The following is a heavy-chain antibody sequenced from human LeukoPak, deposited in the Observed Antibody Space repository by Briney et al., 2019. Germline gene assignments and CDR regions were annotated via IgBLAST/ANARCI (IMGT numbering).Heavy chain of an antibody. CDR3: ARGFELEWQAYYFDY. V-gene: IGHV4-39*07. J-gene: IGHJ4*02. CDR2: IYYSGST. Sequence: SETLSLTCTVSGGSISSSSYYWGWIRQPPGKGLEWIGSIYYSGSTYYDPSLKSRVTISVDTSKNQFSLKLSSVTAADTAVYYCARGFELEWQAYYFDYWGQGTLVTVSS. CDR1: GGSISSSSYY. D-gene: IGHD3-3*01.